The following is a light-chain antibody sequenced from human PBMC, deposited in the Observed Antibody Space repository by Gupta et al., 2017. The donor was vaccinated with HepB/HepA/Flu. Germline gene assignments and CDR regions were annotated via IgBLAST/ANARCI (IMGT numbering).Light chain of an antibody. CDR2: YDK. CDR3: QVWDSGSDHVV. V-gene: IGLV3-21*04. Sequence: SYVLTQPPSVSVAPGKTAKITCGGNNIGSKSVHWYQQKPGRAPVLVIYYDKDRPSEIPERFSGSNSGNTATLTISRVEPGDEADYYCQVWDSGSDHVVFGGGTKLTV. J-gene: IGLJ2*01. CDR1: NIGSKS.